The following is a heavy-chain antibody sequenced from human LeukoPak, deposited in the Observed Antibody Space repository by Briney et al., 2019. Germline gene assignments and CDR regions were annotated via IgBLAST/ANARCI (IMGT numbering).Heavy chain of an antibody. Sequence: GWSLRLSCAASGFSVSSDYMSWVRQAQGKGLQWVSVIYSGGSTYYADSVKGRFTITSDSSINTLYLQMNSLRAEDTALYYCARSMNYGGYHSWGQGTLVTVSS. D-gene: IGHD4-23*01. J-gene: IGHJ5*01. CDR1: GFSVSSDY. CDR2: IYSGGST. V-gene: IGHV3-53*01. CDR3: ARSMNYGGYHS.